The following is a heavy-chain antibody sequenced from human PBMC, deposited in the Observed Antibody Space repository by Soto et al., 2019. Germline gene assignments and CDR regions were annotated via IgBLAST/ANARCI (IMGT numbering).Heavy chain of an antibody. CDR3: ARDDVLCDGVRCYGVPLDV. CDR1: GFTGSSKY. J-gene: IGHJ6*04. Sequence: GGSLRLWCAASGFTGSSKYISWVRQAPGKGLEWVSLIQSGGPTYYADSVKGRFTISRDTSENTVHLQMDSLRAEDTAVYYCARDDVLCDGVRCYGVPLDVLRKGTTVTVST. V-gene: IGHV3-66*01. CDR2: IQSGGPT. D-gene: IGHD2-15*01.